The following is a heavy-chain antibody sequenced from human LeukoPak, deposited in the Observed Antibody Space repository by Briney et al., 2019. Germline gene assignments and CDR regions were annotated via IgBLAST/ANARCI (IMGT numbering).Heavy chain of an antibody. V-gene: IGHV4-34*01. D-gene: IGHD3-22*01. CDR2: INHSGST. CDR1: GGSLSGYY. CDR3: ATAKSDFYDSSGYWGA. Sequence: SETLSLTCAVDGGSLSGYYWSWIRQSPGKGLEWIGEINHSGSTNYNPSLKSRVTMSVDTSKNQFSLRLSSVTAADTAVYFCATAKSDFYDSSGYWGAWGQGTPVTVSS. J-gene: IGHJ5*02.